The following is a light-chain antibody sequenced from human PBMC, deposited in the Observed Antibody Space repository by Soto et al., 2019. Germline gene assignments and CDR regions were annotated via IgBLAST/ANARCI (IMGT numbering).Light chain of an antibody. CDR2: EVT. CDR1: SSDVGGYNF. CDR3: SSYSGTNNYV. Sequence: QSALTQPPSASGPPGQSVTISCTGTSSDVGGYNFVSWYQQHPGKAPKLIIYEVTKRPSGVPDRFSGSKSGNTASLTVSGLQAEDEADYYCSSYSGTNNYVFGTGTKLTVL. J-gene: IGLJ1*01. V-gene: IGLV2-8*01.